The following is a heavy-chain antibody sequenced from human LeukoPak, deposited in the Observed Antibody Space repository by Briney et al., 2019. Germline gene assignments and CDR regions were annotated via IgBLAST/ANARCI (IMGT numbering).Heavy chain of an antibody. CDR1: GYTFTSYY. Sequence: ASVKVSCKASGYTFTSYYMHWVRQAPGQGLEWMGIINPSGGSTSYAQKFQGRVTMTRDTSISTAYMELSRLRSDDTAVYYCARERGLNPFDYWGQGTLVTVSS. V-gene: IGHV1-46*01. D-gene: IGHD3-10*01. CDR3: ARERGLNPFDY. CDR2: INPSGGST. J-gene: IGHJ4*02.